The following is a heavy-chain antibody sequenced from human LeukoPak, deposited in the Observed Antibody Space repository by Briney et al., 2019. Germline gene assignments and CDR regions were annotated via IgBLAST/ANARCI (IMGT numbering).Heavy chain of an antibody. V-gene: IGHV1-69*04. CDR2: IIPILGIA. D-gene: IGHD3-3*01. CDR3: ARGRSIGYYDFWSGYSNWFDP. J-gene: IGHJ5*02. Sequence: SVKVSCKASGGTFSSYAISWVRQAPGQGLEWMGRIIPILGIANYAQKFQGRVTITADKSTSTAYMELSSLRSEDTAVYYCARGRSIGYYDFWSGYSNWFDPWGQGTLVTVSS. CDR1: GGTFSSYA.